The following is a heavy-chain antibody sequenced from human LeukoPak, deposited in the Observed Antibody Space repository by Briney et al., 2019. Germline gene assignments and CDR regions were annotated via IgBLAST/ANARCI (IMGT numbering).Heavy chain of an antibody. V-gene: IGHV4-59*08. CDR3: ASYSSGYPYYFDY. J-gene: IGHJ4*02. CDR1: GGSISSYY. CDR2: IYYSGST. D-gene: IGHD3-22*01. Sequence: SETLSLTCTVSGGSISSYYWSWIRQSPGKGLEWIGYIYYSGSTNYNPSLKSRVTISVDTSKNQFSLKLSSVTAADTAVYYCASYSSGYPYYFDYWGQGTLVTVSS.